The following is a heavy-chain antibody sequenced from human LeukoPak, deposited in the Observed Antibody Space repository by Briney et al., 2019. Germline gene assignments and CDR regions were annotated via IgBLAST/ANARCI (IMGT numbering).Heavy chain of an antibody. V-gene: IGHV3-23*01. D-gene: IGHD2-15*01. CDR2: ISGGGGST. J-gene: IGHJ4*02. Sequence: GGSLRLSCAASGFTSSSYSMNWVRQAPGKGLEWVSAISGGGGSTYYADSVKGRFTISRDNSKNTLYLQMNSLRAEDTAVYYCAKRAPEGSGGYYFDYWGQGTLVTVSS. CDR3: AKRAPEGSGGYYFDY. CDR1: GFTSSSYS.